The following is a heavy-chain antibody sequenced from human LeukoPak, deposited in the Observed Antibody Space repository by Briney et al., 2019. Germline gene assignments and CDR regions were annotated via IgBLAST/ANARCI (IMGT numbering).Heavy chain of an antibody. J-gene: IGHJ4*02. CDR3: AKPRGSTFNYYFDY. V-gene: IGHV3-23*01. Sequence: PGGSLRLSCAASGFTFSSNAMSWVRQAPGKGLEWVSGISGSGGSTYYADSVKGRFTISRDNSKNTLYLQMNSLRAEDTAVYYCAKPRGSTFNYYFDYWAQGTLVTVSS. CDR2: ISGSGGST. D-gene: IGHD5-24*01. CDR1: GFTFSSNA.